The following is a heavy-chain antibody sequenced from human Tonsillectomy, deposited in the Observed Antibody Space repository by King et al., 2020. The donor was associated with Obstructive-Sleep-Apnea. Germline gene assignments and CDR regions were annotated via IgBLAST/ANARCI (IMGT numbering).Heavy chain of an antibody. CDR3: ARDIRFTMVRGVIRGFDY. V-gene: IGHV6-1*01. CDR2: TYYRSKWYN. J-gene: IGHJ4*02. Sequence: HVQLQQSGPGLVKPSQTLSLTCAISGDSVSSNSAAWNWIRQSPSRGLEWLGRTYYRSKWYNDYAVSVKSRITINPDTSKNQFSLQLNSVTPEDTAVYYCARDIRFTMVRGVIRGFDYWGQGTLVTVSS. CDR1: GDSVSSNSAA. D-gene: IGHD3-10*01.